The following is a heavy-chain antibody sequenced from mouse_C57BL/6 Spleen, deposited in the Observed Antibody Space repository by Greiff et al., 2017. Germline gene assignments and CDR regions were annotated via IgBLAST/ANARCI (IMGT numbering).Heavy chain of an antibody. CDR2: IDPSDSET. CDR3: ARDGSSRDYYAMDY. CDR1: GYTFTSYW. Sequence: QVQLQQPGAELVRPGSSVKLSCKASGYTFTSYWMHWVQQRPIQGLEWIGNIDPSDSETHYNQKFKDKATLTVDKSSSTAYMQLSSLTSEDSAVYYCARDGSSRDYYAMDYWGQGTSVTVSS. J-gene: IGHJ4*01. D-gene: IGHD1-1*01. V-gene: IGHV1-52*01.